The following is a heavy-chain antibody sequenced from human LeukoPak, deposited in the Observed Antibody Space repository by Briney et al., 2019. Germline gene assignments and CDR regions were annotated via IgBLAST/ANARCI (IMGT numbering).Heavy chain of an antibody. D-gene: IGHD3-22*01. CDR3: ARCAYYYDSSGYCPFDP. CDR1: GGTFSSYA. CDR2: IIPIFGTA. Sequence: ASVKVSCKASGGTFSSYAISWVRQAPGQGLEWMGGIIPIFGTANYAQKLQGRVTMTTDTSTSTAYMELRSLRSDDTAVYYCARCAYYYDSSGYCPFDPWGQGTLVTVSS. V-gene: IGHV1-69*05. J-gene: IGHJ5*02.